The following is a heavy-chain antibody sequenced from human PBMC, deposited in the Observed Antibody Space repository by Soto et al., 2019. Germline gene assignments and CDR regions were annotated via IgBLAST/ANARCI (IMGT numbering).Heavy chain of an antibody. CDR1: GFTFSSYS. J-gene: IGHJ4*02. V-gene: IGHV3-48*02. CDR2: ISSRSSTI. CDR3: ASIIVGTTPGH. D-gene: IGHD1-26*01. Sequence: GGSLRLSCAASGFTFSSYSMNWVRQAPGKGLEWVSYISSRSSTIYYSDSVKGRFTISRDNVKKSLYLQMDSPRDEDTAVYYCASIIVGTTPGHWGQGTLVTVFS.